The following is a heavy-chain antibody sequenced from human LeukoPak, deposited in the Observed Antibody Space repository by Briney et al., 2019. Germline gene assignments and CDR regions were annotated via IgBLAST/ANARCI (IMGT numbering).Heavy chain of an antibody. V-gene: IGHV4-59*08. CDR3: ARTAAAAGTFWFDP. CDR1: GGPISSYY. D-gene: IGHD6-13*01. Sequence: SETLSLTCTVPGGPISSYYWSWIRQPPGKGLEWIGYIYYSGSTNYNPSLKSRVTISVDTSKNQFSLKLSSVTAADTAVYYCARTAAAAGTFWFDPWGQGTLVTVSS. CDR2: IYYSGST. J-gene: IGHJ5*02.